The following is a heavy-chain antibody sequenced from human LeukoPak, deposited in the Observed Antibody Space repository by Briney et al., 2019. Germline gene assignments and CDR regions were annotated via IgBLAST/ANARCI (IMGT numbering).Heavy chain of an antibody. D-gene: IGHD2-15*01. CDR3: ARGDGYCSGGSCCPSD. CDR1: GGSFSGYY. J-gene: IGHJ4*02. CDR2: INHSGST. Sequence: NPSETLSLTCAVYGGSFSGYYWSWIRQPPGKGLEWIGEINHSGSTNYNPSLKSRVTISVDTSKNQFSLKLSSVTAADTAVYYCARGDGYCSGGSCCPSDWGQGTLVTVSS. V-gene: IGHV4-34*01.